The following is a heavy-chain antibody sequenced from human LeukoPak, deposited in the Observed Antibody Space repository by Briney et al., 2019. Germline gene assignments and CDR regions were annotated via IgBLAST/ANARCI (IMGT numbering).Heavy chain of an antibody. CDR2: IHYSGST. V-gene: IGHV4-59*01. D-gene: IGHD6-19*01. J-gene: IGHJ4*02. Sequence: SETLSLTCTVSGGSISSYYWSWIRQPPGKGLEWIGYIHYSGSTKYNPSLKSRVTISVDTSKNQFSLKLSSVTAADTAVYYCARGHYSSGCRLDYWGQGTLVTVSS. CDR1: GGSISSYY. CDR3: ARGHYSSGCRLDY.